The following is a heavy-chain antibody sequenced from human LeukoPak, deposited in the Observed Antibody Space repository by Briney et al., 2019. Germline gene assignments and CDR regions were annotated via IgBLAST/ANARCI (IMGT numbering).Heavy chain of an antibody. D-gene: IGHD4/OR15-4a*01. CDR3: ARSRDLWVLDY. CDR2: IYYSGST. CDR1: GGSISSYY. J-gene: IGHJ4*02. Sequence: SETLSLTCTVSGGSISSYYWSWIRQPPGKGLEWIGYIYYSGSTNYNPSLKSRVTISVDTSKNQFSLKLSSVTAADTAVYYCARSRDLWVLDYWGQGTLVTVSS. V-gene: IGHV4-59*01.